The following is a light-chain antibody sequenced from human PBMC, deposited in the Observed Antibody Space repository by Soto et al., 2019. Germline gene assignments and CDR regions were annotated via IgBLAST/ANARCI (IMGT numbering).Light chain of an antibody. Sequence: DIQMTQSPSTLSPSVGDRVTITCLASQNIVSWLAWYQQKPGKAPKLLIYGGSTVESGVPSRFSGSGSGTHFTLTITNLQPGDFATYYCLQYNTFSATFGQGTRLETK. CDR3: LQYNTFSAT. CDR1: QNIVSW. CDR2: GGS. J-gene: IGKJ5*01. V-gene: IGKV1-5*01.